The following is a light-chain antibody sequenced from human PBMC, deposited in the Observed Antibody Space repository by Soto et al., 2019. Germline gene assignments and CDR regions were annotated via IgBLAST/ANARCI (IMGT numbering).Light chain of an antibody. CDR2: QAS. Sequence: DIKITQSPSTLSASVGDRVTITCRASQSTSSYLAWYPQKPGKAPKLLIYQASSLEKGVPSRLSGSGSGTEFSLTISSMQPDDFATDYCQQYSSNSTFGQGTKVDIK. V-gene: IGKV1-5*03. CDR3: QQYSSNST. CDR1: QSTSSY. J-gene: IGKJ1*01.